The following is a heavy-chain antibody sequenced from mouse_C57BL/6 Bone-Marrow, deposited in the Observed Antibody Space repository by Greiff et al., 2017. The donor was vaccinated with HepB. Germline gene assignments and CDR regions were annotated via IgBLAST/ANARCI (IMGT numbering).Heavy chain of an antibody. J-gene: IGHJ1*01. CDR3: TTEGCYYGGCIDV. Sequence: EVQLQESGAELVRPGASVKLSCTASGFNIKDDYMHWVKQRPEQGLEWIGWIDPDNGDTEYAAKFQGKATITADTSSNTASLQLSSLTSEDTAVYYCTTEGCYYGGCIDVWGWGNTVTVSS. CDR1: GFNIKDDY. V-gene: IGHV14-4*01. CDR2: IDPDNGDT. D-gene: IGHD1-1*01.